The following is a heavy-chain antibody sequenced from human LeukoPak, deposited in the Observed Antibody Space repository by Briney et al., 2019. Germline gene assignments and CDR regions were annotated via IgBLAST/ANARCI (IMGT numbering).Heavy chain of an antibody. CDR3: ARKDGDY. V-gene: IGHV4-59*01. CDR1: GVSISSYH. CDR2: IYNSGST. J-gene: IGHJ4*02. D-gene: IGHD2-15*01. Sequence: SETLSLTCTVSGVSISSYHWSWIRQPPVKGLEWIGYIYNSGSTNYNPSLKSRVTISVDTSENQVSLKLSSVTAADTAVYYCARKDGDYWGQGILVTVSS.